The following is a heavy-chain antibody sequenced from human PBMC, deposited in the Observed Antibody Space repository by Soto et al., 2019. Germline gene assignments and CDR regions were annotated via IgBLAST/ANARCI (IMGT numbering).Heavy chain of an antibody. J-gene: IGHJ6*02. CDR2: TGAADDP. D-gene: IGHD2-15*01. Sequence: LRLSCAASGFTFSAYDMHWVRQTTGKGLEWVSATGAADDPYYLGSVKGRFTISRENAKNSLYLQMNSLRAEDTAVYYCARAYSGRLPRRADYYFAMDVWGQGTTVTVSS. CDR1: GFTFSAYD. CDR3: ARAYSGRLPRRADYYFAMDV. V-gene: IGHV3-13*05.